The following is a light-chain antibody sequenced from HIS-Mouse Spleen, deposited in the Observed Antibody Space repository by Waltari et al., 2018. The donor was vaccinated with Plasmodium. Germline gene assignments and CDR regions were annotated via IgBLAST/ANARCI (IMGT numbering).Light chain of an antibody. CDR2: RNK. CDR1: ISSIGSHT. CDR3: AAWDDSLNGVV. J-gene: IGLJ2*01. Sequence: QSVLTQPPSASGTPGQRVTISCSGIISSIGSHTVNWYQQLPGTAPKLLSYRNKRRPSGVPDRFAGAKSGTSACLAISGLQSEDEADYYCAAWDDSLNGVVFAGGTKLTVL. V-gene: IGLV1-44*01.